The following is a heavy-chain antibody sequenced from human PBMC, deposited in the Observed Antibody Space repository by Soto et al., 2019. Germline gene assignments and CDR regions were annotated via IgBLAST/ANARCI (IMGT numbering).Heavy chain of an antibody. CDR3: ASPYDYIWGSYRAPGVGFDY. CDR2: ISGSGGST. D-gene: IGHD3-16*02. CDR1: GFTFSSYA. J-gene: IGHJ4*02. Sequence: EVQLLESGGGLVQPGGSLRLSCAASGFTFSSYAMSWVRQAPGKGLEWVSAISGSGGSTYYADSVKGRFTISRDNSKNTLYLQMNSVRAEDTAVYYCASPYDYIWGSYRAPGVGFDYRGQGTLVTVSS. V-gene: IGHV3-23*01.